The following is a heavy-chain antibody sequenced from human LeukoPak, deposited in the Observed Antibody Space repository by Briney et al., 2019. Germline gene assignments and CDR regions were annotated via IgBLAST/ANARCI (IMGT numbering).Heavy chain of an antibody. J-gene: IGHJ3*02. Sequence: GASVKVSCKASGYTFTSYDINWVRQATGQGLKWMEWMNPNSGNTGYAQKFQGRVTITRNTSISTAYMELSSLRSEDTAVYYCARGLTYYYDSDAFDIWGQGTMVTVSS. D-gene: IGHD3-22*01. V-gene: IGHV1-8*03. CDR1: GYTFTSYD. CDR2: MNPNSGNT. CDR3: ARGLTYYYDSDAFDI.